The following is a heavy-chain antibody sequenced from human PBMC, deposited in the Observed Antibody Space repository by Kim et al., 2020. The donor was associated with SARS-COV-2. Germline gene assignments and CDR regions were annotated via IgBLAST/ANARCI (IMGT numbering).Heavy chain of an antibody. CDR2: ISGRGGST. D-gene: IGHD2-21*01. V-gene: IGHV3-23*01. CDR1: GFTFSSYA. J-gene: IGHJ4*02. CDR3: ASIGMMAMAPY. Sequence: GGSLRLSCVASGFTFSSYAMSWVRQAPGKGLDWVSTISGRGGSTYYADSVKGRFTISRDNSKSTLYLQMNSLRAEDTALYYCASIGMMAMAPYWGQGSLVTVSS.